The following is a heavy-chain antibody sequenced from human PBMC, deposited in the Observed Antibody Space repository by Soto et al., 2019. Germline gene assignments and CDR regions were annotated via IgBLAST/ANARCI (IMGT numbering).Heavy chain of an antibody. CDR1: GGSLRGYY. CDR2: INHSGST. D-gene: IGHD3-10*01. Sequence: QVQLQQWGAGPLKPSETLSLTCPVYGGSLRGYYWSWIRQPPGKGLEWIGEINHSGSTNYNPSLKSRVSISVGTSNNQFSLKLSSVTAADTAVYYCARGRGDGYNQHWYFDLWGRGTLVTVSS. CDR3: ARGRGDGYNQHWYFDL. V-gene: IGHV4-34*01. J-gene: IGHJ2*01.